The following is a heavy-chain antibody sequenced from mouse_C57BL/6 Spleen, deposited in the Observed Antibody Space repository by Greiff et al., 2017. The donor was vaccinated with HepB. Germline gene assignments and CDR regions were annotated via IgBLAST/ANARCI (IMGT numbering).Heavy chain of an antibody. V-gene: IGHV2-2*01. J-gene: IGHJ4*01. CDR3: ARTALITTVVATGDAMDY. D-gene: IGHD1-1*01. Sequence: QVQLKQSGPGLVQPSQSLSITCTVSGFSLTSYGVHWVRQSPGKGLEWLGVIWSGGSTDYNAAFISRLSISKDNSKSQVFFKMNSLQADDTAIYYCARTALITTVVATGDAMDYWGQGTSVTVSS. CDR2: IWSGGST. CDR1: GFSLTSYG.